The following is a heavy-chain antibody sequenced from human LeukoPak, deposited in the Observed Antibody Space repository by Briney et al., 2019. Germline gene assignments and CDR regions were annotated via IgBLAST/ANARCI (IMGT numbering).Heavy chain of an antibody. CDR2: IDYSGTT. CDR1: GGSISSDNYY. J-gene: IGHJ4*02. Sequence: SETLSLTCTVSGGSISSDNYYWGWIRQPPEKGLEWIANIDYSGTTYYNPSLKSRVTISIDTSKNQFSLKLNSVTAADTAVYYCARVGGYYSGSGSYYNTPFDSWGQGTLVTVSS. V-gene: IGHV4-39*07. CDR3: ARVGGYYSGSGSYYNTPFDS. D-gene: IGHD3-10*01.